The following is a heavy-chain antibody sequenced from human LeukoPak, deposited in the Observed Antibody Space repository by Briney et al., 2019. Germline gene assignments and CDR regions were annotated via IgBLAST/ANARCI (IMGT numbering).Heavy chain of an antibody. CDR2: IGSSSTI. D-gene: IGHD3-22*01. Sequence: GGSLRLSCAASGFTFSSYWMSWVRQAPGKGLEWVSYIGSSSTIYYADSVKGRFTISRDNAKNSLYLQMNSLGAEDTAVYYCARDHHRRHYDSQARDTFDIWGQGTMVTVSS. CDR3: ARDHHRRHYDSQARDTFDI. CDR1: GFTFSSYW. J-gene: IGHJ3*02. V-gene: IGHV3-48*01.